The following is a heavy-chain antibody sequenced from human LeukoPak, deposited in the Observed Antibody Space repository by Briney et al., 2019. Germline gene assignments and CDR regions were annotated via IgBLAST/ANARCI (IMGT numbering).Heavy chain of an antibody. D-gene: IGHD4-17*01. CDR3: ASKLTSGY. Sequence: GGSLRLSCVVSGFTVTSNYMSWVRQAPGKGLEWVSVIYSGGTTNYADSVKGRFTVYRDNSKNTLYLQVNSLRAEDTAVYYCASKLTSGYWGQGTLVTVSS. CDR2: IYSGGTT. J-gene: IGHJ4*02. V-gene: IGHV3-66*01. CDR1: GFTVTSNY.